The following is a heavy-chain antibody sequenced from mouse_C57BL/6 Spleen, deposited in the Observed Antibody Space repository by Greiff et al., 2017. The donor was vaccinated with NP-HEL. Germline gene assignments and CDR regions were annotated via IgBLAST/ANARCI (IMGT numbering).Heavy chain of an antibody. Sequence: VKLQQPGAELVRPGSSVKLSCKASGYTFTSYWMPWVKQRPIQGLEWIGNIDPSDSETHYNQKFKDKATLTVDKSSSTAYMQRSSLTSEDSAVYYCARQDYGNWGGAMDYWGQGTSVTVSS. D-gene: IGHD2-1*01. CDR3: ARQDYGNWGGAMDY. CDR2: IDPSDSET. V-gene: IGHV1-52*01. CDR1: GYTFTSYW. J-gene: IGHJ4*01.